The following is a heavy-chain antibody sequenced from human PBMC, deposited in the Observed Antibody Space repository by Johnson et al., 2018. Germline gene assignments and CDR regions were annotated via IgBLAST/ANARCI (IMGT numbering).Heavy chain of an antibody. V-gene: IGHV3-9*01. CDR1: GFTFDDYA. CDR3: AKEGWFGGNYYYYYMDV. CDR2: ISWNSGSI. J-gene: IGHJ6*03. D-gene: IGHD3-10*01. Sequence: EVQLLESGGGVVQPGRSLRLSCAASGFTFDDYAMHWVRQAPGKGLEWVSGISWNSGSIGYADSVKGRFTISRDNAKKSLYLQMNSLRAEETALYYCAKEGWFGGNYYYYYMDVWGKGTTVTVSS.